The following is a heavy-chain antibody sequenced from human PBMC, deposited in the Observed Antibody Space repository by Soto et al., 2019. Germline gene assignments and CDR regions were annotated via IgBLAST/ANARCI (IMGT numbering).Heavy chain of an antibody. V-gene: IGHV4-59*01. J-gene: IGHJ5*02. CDR3: ARTPRRLGAGNNWFDP. CDR1: GGPISSYY. CDR2: IYYSGST. D-gene: IGHD6-13*01. Sequence: SETLSLTCTVSGGPISSYYWSWIRQPPGKGLEWIGYIYYSGSTNYNPSLKSRVTISVDTSKNQFSLKLSSVTAADTAVYYCARTPRRLGAGNNWFDPWGQGTLVTVSS.